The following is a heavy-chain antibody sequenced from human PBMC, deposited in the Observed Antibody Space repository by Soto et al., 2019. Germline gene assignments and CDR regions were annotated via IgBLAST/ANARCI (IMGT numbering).Heavy chain of an antibody. D-gene: IGHD3-16*02. CDR1: GGSISSSSYY. J-gene: IGHJ4*02. Sequence: QLQLQESGPGLVKPSETLSLTCTVSGGSISSSSYYWGWIRQPPGKGLEWIGSIYYSGSTYYNPSLKSRVTISVDTSKNQFSLKLSSVTAADTAVYYCARLRLGELSLSYLAFDYWGQGTLVTVSP. CDR3: ARLRLGELSLSYLAFDY. CDR2: IYYSGST. V-gene: IGHV4-39*01.